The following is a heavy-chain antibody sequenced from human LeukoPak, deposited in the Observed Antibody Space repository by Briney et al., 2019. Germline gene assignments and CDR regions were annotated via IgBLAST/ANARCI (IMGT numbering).Heavy chain of an antibody. D-gene: IGHD6-19*01. CDR1: GLTFNKYW. CDR3: ATGYSSGWYFYFQH. V-gene: IGHV3-7*01. Sequence: GGSLRLSCEASGLTFNKYWMTWVRQAPGKGLEWVANIKQDGSEKNYVDAVKGRFTISRDNAKNSLSLRMNSLSAEDTAVYYCATGYSSGWYFYFQHWGQGSLVSVSS. J-gene: IGHJ1*01. CDR2: IKQDGSEK.